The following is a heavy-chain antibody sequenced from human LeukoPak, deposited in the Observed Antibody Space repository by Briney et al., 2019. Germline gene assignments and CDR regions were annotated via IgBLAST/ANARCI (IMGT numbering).Heavy chain of an antibody. CDR1: GFTFSAYS. V-gene: IGHV3-9*01. CDR3: AKEGGSSWHSLDY. J-gene: IGHJ4*02. Sequence: PGGSLRLSCAASGFTFSAYSMNWVRQAPGKGLEWVSGISWNSGSIGYADSVKGRFTISRDNAKNSLYLQMNSLRAEDTALYYCAKEGGSSWHSLDYWGQGTLVAVSS. D-gene: IGHD6-13*01. CDR2: ISWNSGSI.